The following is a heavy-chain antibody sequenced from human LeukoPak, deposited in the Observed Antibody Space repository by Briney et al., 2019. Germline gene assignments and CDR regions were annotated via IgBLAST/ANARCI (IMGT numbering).Heavy chain of an antibody. CDR1: GGSISSYY. CDR3: ATISSYYYDSSGYYWPHYYYYYMDV. Sequence: ASETLSLTCTVSGGSISSYYWSWLRQPPGKGLEWIGYIYYSGSTNYNPSLKSRVTISVDTSKNQFSLKLSSVTAADTAVYYCATISSYYYDSSGYYWPHYYYYYMDVWGKGTTVTVSS. J-gene: IGHJ6*03. CDR2: IYYSGST. D-gene: IGHD3-22*01. V-gene: IGHV4-59*12.